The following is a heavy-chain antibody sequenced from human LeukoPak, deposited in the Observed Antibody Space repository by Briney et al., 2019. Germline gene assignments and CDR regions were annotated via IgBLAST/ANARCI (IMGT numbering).Heavy chain of an antibody. D-gene: IGHD2-2*01. CDR2: IYHSGST. V-gene: IGHV4-34*01. J-gene: IGHJ5*02. CDR1: GGSFSGYY. Sequence: SETLSLTCAVYGGSFSGYYWSWIRQPPGKGLEWIGEIYHSGSTNYNPSLKSRVTISVDKSKNQFSLKLSSVTAADTAVYYCASGDRYCSSTSCYRWFDPWGQGTLVTVSS. CDR3: ASGDRYCSSTSCYRWFDP.